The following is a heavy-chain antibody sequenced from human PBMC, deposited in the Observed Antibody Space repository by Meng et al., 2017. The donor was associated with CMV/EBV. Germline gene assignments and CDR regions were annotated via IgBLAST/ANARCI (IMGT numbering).Heavy chain of an antibody. Sequence: QRPPQESGPGWVKPSETLSLTCTVSGGSISSSSYYWGWIRQPPGKGLEWIGSIYYSGSTYYNPSLKSRVTISVDTSKNQFSLKLSSVTAADTAVYYCARDSRSRIVGATVGGFDYWGQGTLVTVSS. CDR2: IYYSGST. V-gene: IGHV4-39*07. CDR1: GGSISSSSYY. D-gene: IGHD1-26*01. J-gene: IGHJ4*02. CDR3: ARDSRSRIVGATVGGFDY.